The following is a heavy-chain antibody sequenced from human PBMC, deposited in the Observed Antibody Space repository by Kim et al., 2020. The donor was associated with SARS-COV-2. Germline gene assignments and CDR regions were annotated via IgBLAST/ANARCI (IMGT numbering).Heavy chain of an antibody. CDR1: GFTVSSNY. D-gene: IGHD3-10*01. Sequence: GGSLRLSCAASGFTVSSNYMSWVRQAPGKGLEWVSVIYSGGSTYYADSVKGRFTISRDSSKNTLYLQMNSLRAEDTAVYYCARLDYYGSGSGYFDLWGRGTLVTVSS. J-gene: IGHJ2*01. CDR3: ARLDYYGSGSGYFDL. CDR2: IYSGGST. V-gene: IGHV3-53*01.